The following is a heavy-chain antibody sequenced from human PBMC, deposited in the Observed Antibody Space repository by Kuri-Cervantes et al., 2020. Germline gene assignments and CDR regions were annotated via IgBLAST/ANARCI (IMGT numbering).Heavy chain of an antibody. CDR3: AKTIAPGWYYYYGMDV. Sequence: LSLTCAASGFTFSSYGMHWVRQAPGKGLEWVAVISYDGSNKYYADSVKGRFTISRDNSKNTLYLQMNSLRAEDTAVYYCAKTIAPGWYYYYGMDVWGQGTTVTVSS. J-gene: IGHJ6*02. CDR2: ISYDGSNK. V-gene: IGHV3-30*18. D-gene: IGHD6-25*01. CDR1: GFTFSSYG.